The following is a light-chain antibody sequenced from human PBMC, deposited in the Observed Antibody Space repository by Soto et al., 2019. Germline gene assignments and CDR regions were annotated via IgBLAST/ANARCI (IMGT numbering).Light chain of an antibody. J-gene: IGLJ2*01. CDR3: AAWDDSLNGVV. CDR2: SNS. V-gene: IGLV1-44*01. Sequence: QSVLTQTPSASGTPGQRVSISCSGSSTNIGRNTVILYQQVPGTTPKVLIYSNSQRPSGVPDRLSGSKSGTSASLAISGLQSDDEADYYCAAWDDSLNGVVFGGGTKLTVL. CDR1: STNIGRNT.